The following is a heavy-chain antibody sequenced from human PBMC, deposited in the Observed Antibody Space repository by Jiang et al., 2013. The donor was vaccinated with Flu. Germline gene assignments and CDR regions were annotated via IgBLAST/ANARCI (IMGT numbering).Heavy chain of an antibody. Sequence: GLVKPSETLSLTCTVSGGSISSSSYYWGWIRQPPGKGLEWIGSIYYSGSTYYNPSLKSRVTISVDTSKNQFSLKLSSVTAADTAVYYCARPSSATVTTLGAFDIWGQGTMVTVSS. V-gene: IGHV4-39*07. CDR3: ARPSSATVTTLGAFDI. CDR2: IYYSGST. J-gene: IGHJ3*02. CDR1: GGSISSSSYY. D-gene: IGHD4-17*01.